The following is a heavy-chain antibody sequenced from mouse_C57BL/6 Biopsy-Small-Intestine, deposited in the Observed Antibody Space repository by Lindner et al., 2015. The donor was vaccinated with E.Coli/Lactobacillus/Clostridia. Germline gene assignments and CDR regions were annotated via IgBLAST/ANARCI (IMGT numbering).Heavy chain of an antibody. V-gene: IGHV1-52*01. J-gene: IGHJ3*01. Sequence: VQLQESGAEMVRPGASVKLSCKASGYTFTNYWMHWVKQRPGQGLEWVGKIDPSDGETHYNQKFKDKATLTVDKSSNTASMQLNSLTSEDSAVYYCARGNDYDEGFAYWGQGTLVTVSA. CDR3: ARGNDYDEGFAY. CDR1: GYTFTNYW. CDR2: IDPSDGET. D-gene: IGHD2-4*01.